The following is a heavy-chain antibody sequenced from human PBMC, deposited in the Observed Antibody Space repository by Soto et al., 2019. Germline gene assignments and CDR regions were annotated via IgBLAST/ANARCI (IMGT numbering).Heavy chain of an antibody. Sequence: SETLSLTCTVSGGAIGSYYWSWVRQPPGKGLEWIGYIYYSGSTNYNPSLKSRVTISVDTSKNQFSLKLSSVTAADTAVYYCARGGSAAIHYYYYYYMDVWGKGTTVTVSS. V-gene: IGHV4-59*01. J-gene: IGHJ6*03. CDR3: ARGGSAAIHYYYYYYMDV. CDR1: GGAIGSYY. D-gene: IGHD2-2*01. CDR2: IYYSGST.